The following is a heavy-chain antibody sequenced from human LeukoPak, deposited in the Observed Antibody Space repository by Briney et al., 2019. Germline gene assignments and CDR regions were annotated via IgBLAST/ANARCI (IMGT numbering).Heavy chain of an antibody. CDR1: GFTFSNHA. D-gene: IGHD2-15*01. CDR2: MSSGGTYI. CDR3: ARDRPTGASRVFVVQ. V-gene: IGHV3-21*01. J-gene: IGHJ4*02. Sequence: PGGSLRLSCTASGFTFSNHAMTWLRQAPGKGLEWVSSMSSGGTYIYYADSVRGRFTISRDNAKNSLYLVMNSLRAEDTATYYCARDRPTGASRVFVVQWGQGTLVTVSS.